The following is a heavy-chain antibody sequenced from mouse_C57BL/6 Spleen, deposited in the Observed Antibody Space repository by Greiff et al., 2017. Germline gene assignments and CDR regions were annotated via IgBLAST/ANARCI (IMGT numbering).Heavy chain of an antibody. CDR3: ARSDGYYFDY. V-gene: IGHV5-4*03. Sequence: DVKLVESGGGLVKPGGSLKLSCAASGFTFSSYAMSWVRQTPEKRLEWVATISDGGSYTYYPDNVKGRFTISRDNAKNNLYLQMSHLKSEDTAMYYCARSDGYYFDYWGQGTTLTVSS. J-gene: IGHJ2*01. D-gene: IGHD2-3*01. CDR2: ISDGGSYT. CDR1: GFTFSSYA.